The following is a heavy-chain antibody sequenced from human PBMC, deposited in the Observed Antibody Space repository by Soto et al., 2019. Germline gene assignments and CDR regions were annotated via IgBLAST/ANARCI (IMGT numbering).Heavy chain of an antibody. V-gene: IGHV4-34*01. CDR1: GGSFSGYY. CDR2: INHSGST. J-gene: IGHJ4*02. Sequence: SETLSLTCAVYGGSFSGYYWSWIRQPPGKGLEWIGEINHSGSTNYNPSLKSRVTISVDTSKNQFSLKLSSVTAADTAVYYCAKGHDYGDYVFGYWGQGTLVTVSS. CDR3: AKGHDYGDYVFGY. D-gene: IGHD4-17*01.